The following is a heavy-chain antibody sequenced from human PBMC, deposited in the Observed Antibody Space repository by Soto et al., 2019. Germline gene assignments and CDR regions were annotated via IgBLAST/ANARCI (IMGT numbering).Heavy chain of an antibody. CDR1: GDSVSSNSVT. V-gene: IGHV6-1*01. Sequence: HVQLQQSGPGLVKPSQTLSLTCAISGDSVSSNSVTWNWIRQSPSRGLEWLGRTYYRSEWYSDYAVSVQXRXTXNXYTSKNQFSLQLNSVTPEDTAVYYCVRLIGNSWLDSWGQGTLVTVSS. J-gene: IGHJ5*01. CDR3: VRLIGNSWLDS. CDR2: TYYRSEWYS.